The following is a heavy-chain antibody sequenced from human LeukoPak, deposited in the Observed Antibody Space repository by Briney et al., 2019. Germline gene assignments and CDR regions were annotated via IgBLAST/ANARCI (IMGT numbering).Heavy chain of an antibody. D-gene: IGHD2-15*01. CDR2: ISSNGGST. CDR1: GFTFSSYA. J-gene: IGHJ4*02. CDR3: VKGAVVVAATRIFDY. V-gene: IGHV3-64D*06. Sequence: GGSLRLSCSASGFTFSSYAMHWVRQAPGKGLEYVSAISSNGGSTYYADSVKGRFTISRDNSKNTLYLQMSSLRAEDTAVYYCVKGAVVVAATRIFDYWGQGTLVTVSS.